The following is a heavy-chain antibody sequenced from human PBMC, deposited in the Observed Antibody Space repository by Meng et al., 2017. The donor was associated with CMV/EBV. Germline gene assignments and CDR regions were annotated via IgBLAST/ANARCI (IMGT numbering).Heavy chain of an antibody. CDR3: AREALMYDY. CDR1: GYTFPGYY. Sequence: VSCKASGYTFPGYYMHWGRQAPGQGLEWMGWINPNSGGTNYAQKFQGRVTMTRDTSISTAYMELSRLRSDDTAVYYCAREALMYDYWGQGTLVTVSS. J-gene: IGHJ4*02. CDR2: INPNSGGT. D-gene: IGHD2-8*01. V-gene: IGHV1-2*02.